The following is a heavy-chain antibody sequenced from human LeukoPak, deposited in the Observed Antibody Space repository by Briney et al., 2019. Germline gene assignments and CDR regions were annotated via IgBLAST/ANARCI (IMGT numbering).Heavy chain of an antibody. CDR1: GGSISSGSYY. Sequence: SETLSLTCTVSGGSISSGSYYWSWIRQPAGKGLEWIGRIYTSGSTSYNPSLKSRVTISVDTSKNQFSLKLSSVTAADTAVYYCARHFVGRRGSYYVFDYWGQGTLVTVSS. D-gene: IGHD1-26*01. CDR2: IYTSGST. CDR3: ARHFVGRRGSYYVFDY. J-gene: IGHJ4*02. V-gene: IGHV4-61*02.